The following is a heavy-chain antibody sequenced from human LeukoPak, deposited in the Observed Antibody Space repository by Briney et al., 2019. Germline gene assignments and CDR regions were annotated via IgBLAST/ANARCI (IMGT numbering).Heavy chain of an antibody. CDR3: ARIGYSYGNAYYYYMDV. Sequence: GGSLRLSCAASGFTFSSYWMSWVRQAPGKGLEWVANIKQDGSEKYYVDSVKGRFTISRDNAKNSLYLQMNSLRAEDTAVYYCARIGYSYGNAYYYYMDVWGKGTTVTVSS. CDR1: GFTFSSYW. V-gene: IGHV3-7*01. CDR2: IKQDGSEK. J-gene: IGHJ6*03. D-gene: IGHD5-18*01.